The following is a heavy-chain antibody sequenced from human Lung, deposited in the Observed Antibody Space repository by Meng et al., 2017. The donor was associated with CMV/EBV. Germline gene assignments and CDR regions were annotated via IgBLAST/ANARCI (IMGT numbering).Heavy chain of an antibody. V-gene: IGHV3-30-3*01. CDR2: ISYDVTKK. CDR1: GFTFSNYI. J-gene: IGHJ3*01. Sequence: SCAASGFTFSNYILHWVRQAPGKGLEWLTFISYDVTKKYYADSVKGRFTISRDNSKNTVYLQMNSLRAEDTALYYCVRDRLFDLWGQGTVVTVSS. CDR3: VRDRLFDL.